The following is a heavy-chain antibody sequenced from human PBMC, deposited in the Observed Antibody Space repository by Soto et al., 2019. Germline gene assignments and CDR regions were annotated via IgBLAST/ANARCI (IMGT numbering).Heavy chain of an antibody. J-gene: IGHJ6*02. CDR2: IYYSGST. D-gene: IGHD2-2*01. CDR3: ARQAVEDYYYYGMDV. Sequence: SETLSLTCTVSGGSISSSSYYWGWIRQPPGKGLEWIGSIYYSGSTYYNPSLKSRVTISVDTSKNQFSLKLSSVTAADTAVYYCARQAVEDYYYYGMDVWGQGTTVTVS. CDR1: GGSISSSSYY. V-gene: IGHV4-39*01.